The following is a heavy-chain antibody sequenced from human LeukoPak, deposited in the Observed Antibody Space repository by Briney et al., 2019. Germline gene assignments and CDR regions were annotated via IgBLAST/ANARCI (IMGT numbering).Heavy chain of an antibody. CDR2: INHSGRT. V-gene: IGHV4-34*01. CDR3: ARGGDCGGDCYKGY. CDR1: GGSFSGYY. J-gene: IGHJ4*02. D-gene: IGHD2-21*02. Sequence: SETQSLTCAVYGGSFSGYYWRWLRQPQGKGREWIGEINHSGRTNFNPSLRGRVTISVDTSNNQFSLNLSSVAAADTAGYYCARGGDCGGDCYKGYWGQGTLVTVSS.